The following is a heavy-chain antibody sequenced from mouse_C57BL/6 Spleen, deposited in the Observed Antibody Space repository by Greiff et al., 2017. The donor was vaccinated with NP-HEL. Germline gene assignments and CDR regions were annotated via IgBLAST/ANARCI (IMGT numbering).Heavy chain of an antibody. D-gene: IGHD4-1*01. CDR2: IHPSDSDT. Sequence: QVHVKQPGAELVKPGASVKVSCKASGYTFTSYWMHWVKQRPSQGLEWIGRIHPSDSDTNYNQKFKGKATLTVDKSSSTAYMQLSSLTSEDSAVYYCAMGHLTGTMDYWGQGTSVTVSS. CDR1: GYTFTSYW. CDR3: AMGHLTGTMDY. V-gene: IGHV1-74*01. J-gene: IGHJ4*01.